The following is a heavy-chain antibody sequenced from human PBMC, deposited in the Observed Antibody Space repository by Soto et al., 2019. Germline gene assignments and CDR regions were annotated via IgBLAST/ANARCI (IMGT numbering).Heavy chain of an antibody. CDR1: GGSMNSGGYC. V-gene: IGHV4-31*03. D-gene: IGHD2-15*01. J-gene: IGHJ4*02. Sequence: QVQLQESGPGLVKPSQTLSLTCTVSGGSMNSGGYCWNWIRQHPGEGLEWIGCISYGGTTSYNPSLKSRVTISVDTSKNQFSLKLSSVTAADPAVYYCSRGILVWGQGTLITVSS. CDR3: SRGILV. CDR2: ISYGGTT.